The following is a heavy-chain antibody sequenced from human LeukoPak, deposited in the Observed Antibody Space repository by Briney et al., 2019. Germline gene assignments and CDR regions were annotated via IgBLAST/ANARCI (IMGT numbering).Heavy chain of an antibody. CDR1: GGSFSGYY. Sequence: KPSETLSLTCAVYGGSFSGYYWSWIRQPPGKGLEWIGEINHSGSTNYNPSLKSRVTISVDTSKNQFSLKLSSVTAADTAVYYCARDQRGFDPWGQGTLVTVSS. CDR2: INHSGST. J-gene: IGHJ5*02. CDR3: ARDQRGFDP. D-gene: IGHD3-10*01. V-gene: IGHV4-34*01.